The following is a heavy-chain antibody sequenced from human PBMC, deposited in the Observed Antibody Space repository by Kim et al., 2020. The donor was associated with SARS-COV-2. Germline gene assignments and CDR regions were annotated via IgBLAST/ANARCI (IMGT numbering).Heavy chain of an antibody. CDR3: ARGHTLPLF. D-gene: IGHD2-15*01. J-gene: IGHJ4*02. CDR2: SEE. Sequence: SEEYYVDSVKGRFTISRDNAKSSRYLQMNSLRAEDTAVYYCARGHTLPLFGGQGTLVTVSS. V-gene: IGHV3-7*01.